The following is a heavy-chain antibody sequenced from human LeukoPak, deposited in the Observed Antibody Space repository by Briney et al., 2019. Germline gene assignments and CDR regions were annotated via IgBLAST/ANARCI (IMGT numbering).Heavy chain of an antibody. Sequence: SETLSLTCTVSGDSIRSDDYYCDWIRQAPGKGLEWIGDINYGGATYYNPSLKGRVTMAVDASKTQFYLNLRSVTAADTATYYCARHRRRNNWFDPWGRGILVTVSS. CDR3: ARHRRRNNWFDP. CDR1: GDSIRSDDYY. V-gene: IGHV4-39*01. CDR2: INYGGAT. J-gene: IGHJ5*02.